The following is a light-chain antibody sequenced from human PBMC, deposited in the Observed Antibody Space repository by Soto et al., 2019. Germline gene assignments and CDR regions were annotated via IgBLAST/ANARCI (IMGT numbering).Light chain of an antibody. J-gene: IGKJ4*01. V-gene: IGKV3-11*01. Sequence: EIVLTQSPATLSLSPGERATLSCRASQSVSSYLAWYQQKPGQAPRLLIYDASNRATGIPARFSGSGSGTDFTLTISSLEPEDFAVYYCQQRSNWPLPFGAGTKVDIK. CDR2: DAS. CDR1: QSVSSY. CDR3: QQRSNWPLP.